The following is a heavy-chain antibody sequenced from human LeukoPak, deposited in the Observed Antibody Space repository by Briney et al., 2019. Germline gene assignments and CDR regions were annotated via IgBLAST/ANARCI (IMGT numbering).Heavy chain of an antibody. J-gene: IGHJ4*02. CDR2: IYYSGST. Sequence: SETLSLTCTVSGGSISSSRYYWGWIRQPPGKGLEGIGSIYYSGSTYYNPSLKGRVTISVDTSKNQFSLKVSSVTAADTAVYYCASPGEHSGYDTERFDYWGQGTLVTVSS. V-gene: IGHV4-39*01. CDR3: ASPGEHSGYDTERFDY. D-gene: IGHD5-12*01. CDR1: GGSISSSRYY.